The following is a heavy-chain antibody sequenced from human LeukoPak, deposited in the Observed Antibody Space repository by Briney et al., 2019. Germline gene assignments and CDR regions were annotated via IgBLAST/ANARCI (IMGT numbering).Heavy chain of an antibody. Sequence: PGGSLRLSCAASVFTFSIYSMNWVRQAPGKGLEWVSSISSSSSYIYYADSVKGRFAISRDNAKNSLYPQMNRLRAEDTAVYYCARGRLDYCSSPSCRDQGKYYMDVWGKGTTVTVSS. CDR3: ARGRLDYCSSPSCRDQGKYYMDV. V-gene: IGHV3-21*01. CDR2: ISSSSSYI. D-gene: IGHD2-2*01. CDR1: VFTFSIYS. J-gene: IGHJ6*03.